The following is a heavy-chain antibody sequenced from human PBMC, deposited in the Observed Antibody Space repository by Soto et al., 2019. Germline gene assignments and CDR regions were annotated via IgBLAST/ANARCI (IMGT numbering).Heavy chain of an antibody. CDR1: GYTFTSYG. CDR3: ARDSSGYYYSHYYYYGMDV. Sequence: ASVKVSCKASGYTFTSYGISWVRQAPGQGLEWMGWISAYNGNTNYAQKLQGRVTMTTDTSTSTAYMELRSLRSDDTAVYYCARDSSGYYYSHYYYYGMDVWGQGTMVTVSS. D-gene: IGHD3-22*01. CDR2: ISAYNGNT. J-gene: IGHJ6*02. V-gene: IGHV1-18*01.